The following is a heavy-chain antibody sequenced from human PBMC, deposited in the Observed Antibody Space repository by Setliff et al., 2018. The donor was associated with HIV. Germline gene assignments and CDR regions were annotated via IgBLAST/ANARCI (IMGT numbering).Heavy chain of an antibody. D-gene: IGHD3-22*01. CDR3: ARVGYYYDSSGLDAFDI. Sequence: ASVKVSCKASGYSFINYGINWVRQAPGQGLEWMGWISTFNGNTNYAQKLQGRVTMTTDTSTSTAYMELRSLRSDDTAVYYCARVGYYYDSSGLDAFDIWGQGTMVTVSS. J-gene: IGHJ3*02. V-gene: IGHV1-18*01. CDR1: GYSFINYG. CDR2: ISTFNGNT.